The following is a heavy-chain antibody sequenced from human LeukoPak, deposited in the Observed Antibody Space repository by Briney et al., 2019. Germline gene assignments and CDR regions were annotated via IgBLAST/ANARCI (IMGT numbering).Heavy chain of an antibody. CDR1: GGSVSSGSYY. J-gene: IGHJ4*02. V-gene: IGHV4-61*01. CDR3: ARENYGDFIDY. Sequence: SETLSLTCTVSGGSVSSGSYYWSRIRQPPGKGLEWIGYIYYSGSTNYNPSLKSRVTISVDTSKNQFSLKLSSVTAADTAVYYCARENYGDFIDYWGQGALVTVSS. D-gene: IGHD4-17*01. CDR2: IYYSGST.